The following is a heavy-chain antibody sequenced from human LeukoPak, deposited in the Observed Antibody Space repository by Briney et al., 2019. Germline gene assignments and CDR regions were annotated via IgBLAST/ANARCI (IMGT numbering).Heavy chain of an antibody. CDR2: ISYEASAQ. V-gene: IGHV3-30*03. J-gene: IGHJ4*02. D-gene: IGHD7-27*01. CDR1: GFTFSNYG. CDR3: AIDPNWGTHS. Sequence: GRSLRLSCAASGFTFSNYGMHWVRQAPGKGLEWVAVISYEASAQYYTDTVEGRFTFSRDNSKNALYLQMNSLRVEDTAVYYCAIDPNWGTHSWGQGVLVTVSS.